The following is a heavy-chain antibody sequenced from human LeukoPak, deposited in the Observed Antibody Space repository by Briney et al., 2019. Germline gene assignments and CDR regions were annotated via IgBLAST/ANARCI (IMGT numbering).Heavy chain of an antibody. V-gene: IGHV3-15*01. D-gene: IGHD3-3*01. CDR2: IKSKTDGGTT. CDR3: TAEEAFWSDYYPGVSDY. Sequence: PGGSLRLSCAASGFTFSSDDMIWVRQAPGKGLEWVGRIKSKTDGGTTDYAAPVKGRFTISRDDSKNTLYLQMNSLKTEDTAVYYCTAEEAFWSDYYPGVSDYWGQGTLVTVSS. J-gene: IGHJ4*02. CDR1: GFTFSSDD.